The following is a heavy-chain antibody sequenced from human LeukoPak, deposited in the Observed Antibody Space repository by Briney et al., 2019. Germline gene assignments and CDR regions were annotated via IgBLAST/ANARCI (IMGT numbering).Heavy chain of an antibody. Sequence: GGSLRLSCAASGFTFSSYGMHWVRQAPGKGLEWVAFIRYDGSNKYYADSVKGRFTISRDNSKNTLYLQMNSLRADDTAVYYCARGVPAALRLARWFDPWGQGTLVTVSS. CDR3: ARGVPAALRLARWFDP. D-gene: IGHD2-2*02. V-gene: IGHV3-30*02. CDR2: IRYDGSNK. CDR1: GFTFSSYG. J-gene: IGHJ5*02.